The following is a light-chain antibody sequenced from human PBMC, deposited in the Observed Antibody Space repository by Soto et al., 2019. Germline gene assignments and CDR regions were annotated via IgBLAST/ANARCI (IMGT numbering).Light chain of an antibody. Sequence: QSALTQPASVSGSPGQSITISCTGTSSDVGGYNYVSWYQQHPGKAPKLMIYDVSNRPSGVSNRFSGSKSGNTASLTISGLQAEDEADYYCRSYTSSSTLVVFGGVTKLTVL. J-gene: IGLJ2*01. CDR3: RSYTSSSTLVV. CDR1: SSDVGGYNY. V-gene: IGLV2-14*01. CDR2: DVS.